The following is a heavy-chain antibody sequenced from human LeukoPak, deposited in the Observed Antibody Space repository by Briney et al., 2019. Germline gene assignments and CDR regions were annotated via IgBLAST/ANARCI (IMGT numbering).Heavy chain of an antibody. V-gene: IGHV3-20*04. J-gene: IGHJ3*02. CDR3: ARLGVGATRDAFDI. CDR2: INWNGGST. Sequence: GGSLRLSCAASGFTFSSYAMSWVRQAPGKGLEWVSGINWNGGSTGYEDSVKGRFTISRDNAKNSLYLQMNSLRAEDTALYYCARLGVGATRDAFDIWGQGTMVTVSS. D-gene: IGHD1-26*01. CDR1: GFTFSSYA.